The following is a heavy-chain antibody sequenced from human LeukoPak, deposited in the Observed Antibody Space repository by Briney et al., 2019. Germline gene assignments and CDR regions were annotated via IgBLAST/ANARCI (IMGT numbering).Heavy chain of an antibody. V-gene: IGHV3-30*18. CDR2: ISYDGSNK. J-gene: IGHJ4*02. CDR3: AKEGRDGFNYDY. Sequence: GGSLRLSCAASRFTFSSYGMHWVRQAPGKGLEWVAVISYDGSNKYYADSVKGRFTVSRDNSKNTLYLQMNSLRAEDTAVYYCAKEGRDGFNYDYWGQGTLVTVSS. CDR1: RFTFSSYG. D-gene: IGHD5-24*01.